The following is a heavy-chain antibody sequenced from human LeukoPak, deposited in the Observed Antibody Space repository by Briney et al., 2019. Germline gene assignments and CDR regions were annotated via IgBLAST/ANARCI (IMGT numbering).Heavy chain of an antibody. Sequence: QTGGSLRLSCAASGFTLSNYGIHWVRQAPGKGLEWEAFIRYDGSNKYYADSVKGRFTISRDISKNTVYLQMNSLRAEDTAVYYCAKPLIIAATGEFDYWAQGTLVTVSS. J-gene: IGHJ4*02. D-gene: IGHD6-13*01. CDR1: GFTLSNYG. CDR3: AKPLIIAATGEFDY. CDR2: IRYDGSNK. V-gene: IGHV3-30*02.